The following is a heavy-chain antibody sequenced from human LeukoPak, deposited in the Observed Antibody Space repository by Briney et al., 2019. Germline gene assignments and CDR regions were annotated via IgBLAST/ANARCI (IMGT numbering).Heavy chain of an antibody. CDR3: AKVPLTLISRRLTN. J-gene: IGHJ4*02. Sequence: GGSLRLSCAASGFTFSSYAMSWVRQAPGKGLEWVSVISGSGGSTYYADSVKGRFTISRDNSKNTLYLQMNSLRAEDTAVYYCAKVPLTLISRRLTNWGQGTLVTVSS. CDR2: ISGSGGST. D-gene: IGHD2-2*01. CDR1: GFTFSSYA. V-gene: IGHV3-23*01.